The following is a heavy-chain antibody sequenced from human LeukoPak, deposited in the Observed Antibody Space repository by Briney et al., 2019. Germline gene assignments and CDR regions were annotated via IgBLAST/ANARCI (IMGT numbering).Heavy chain of an antibody. CDR1: GFTFSSYS. V-gene: IGHV3-48*01. CDR3: ASGADFWSGYSPY. Sequence: GGSLRLSCAASGFTFSSYSMNWVRQAPGKGLEWVSYISSSSSTIYYADSVKGRFTISRDNAKNSLYLQMNSLRAEDTAVYYCASGADFWSGYSPYWGQGTLVTVSS. CDR2: ISSSSSTI. D-gene: IGHD3-3*01. J-gene: IGHJ4*02.